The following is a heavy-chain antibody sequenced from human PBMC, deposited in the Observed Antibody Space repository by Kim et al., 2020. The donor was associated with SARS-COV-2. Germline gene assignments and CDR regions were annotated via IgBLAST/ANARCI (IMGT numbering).Heavy chain of an antibody. Sequence: GGSLRLSCAASGFTFSSYSMNWVRQAPGKGLEWVSSISSSSSYIYYADSVKGRFTISRDNAKNSLYLQMNSLRAEDTAVYYCARGGYFDWLFPPPHNYYYYGMDVWGQGTTVTVSS. CDR1: GFTFSSYS. D-gene: IGHD3-9*01. V-gene: IGHV3-21*01. J-gene: IGHJ6*02. CDR3: ARGGYFDWLFPPPHNYYYYGMDV. CDR2: ISSSSSYI.